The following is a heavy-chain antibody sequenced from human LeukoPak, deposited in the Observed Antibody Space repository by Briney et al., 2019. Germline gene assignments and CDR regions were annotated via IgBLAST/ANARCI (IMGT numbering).Heavy chain of an antibody. CDR2: ISDSGGST. Sequence: GGSLRLSCAASGFTFSNYAMSWVRQAPGKGLECVSVISDSGGSTDYANSVKGRFTISRDNSKNTLYLQMNSLRAEDTAVYYCAKHIAARPSYFDYWGQGTLVTVSS. J-gene: IGHJ4*02. D-gene: IGHD6-6*01. CDR1: GFTFSNYA. CDR3: AKHIAARPSYFDY. V-gene: IGHV3-23*01.